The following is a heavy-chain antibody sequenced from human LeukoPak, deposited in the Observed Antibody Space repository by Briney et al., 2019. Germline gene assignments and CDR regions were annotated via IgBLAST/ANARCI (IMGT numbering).Heavy chain of an antibody. Sequence: PSETLSLTCSVSGDSVTSGNYSWSWIRQHPEKGPECIGHIHHSGTIYYNPSLLSRATISVDASKNQFSLRLSSVTAADTALYYCAGGNDDSKLHHWGQGTLVTVSS. V-gene: IGHV4-31*03. CDR3: AGGNDDSKLHH. CDR2: IHHSGTI. CDR1: GDSVTSGNYS. D-gene: IGHD3-22*01. J-gene: IGHJ1*01.